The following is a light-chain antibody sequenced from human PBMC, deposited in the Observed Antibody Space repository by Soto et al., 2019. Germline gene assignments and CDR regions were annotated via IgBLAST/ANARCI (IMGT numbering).Light chain of an antibody. J-gene: IGLJ3*02. CDR1: GGSISSNY. V-gene: IGLV6-57*04. CDR3: QSYDSKNQV. Sequence: NFMLTQPHSVSESPGKTVTISCTRSGGSISSNYVQWYQQRPGSAPTTLIYADSQRPSGVPDRFSGSIDRSSNSASLTISGLKTDDEADYYCQSYDSKNQVFGGGTKLTVL. CDR2: ADS.